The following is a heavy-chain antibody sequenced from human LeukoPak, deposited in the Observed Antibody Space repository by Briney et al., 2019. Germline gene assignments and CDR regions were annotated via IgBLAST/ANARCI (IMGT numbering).Heavy chain of an antibody. D-gene: IGHD6-13*01. V-gene: IGHV3-7*04. CDR1: GFTFSGYW. Sequence: GGSLRLSCAASGFTFSGYWMSWVRQAPGKGLEWVGNIKQDGSEKYYVDSVKGRFTISRDNAKNSLYLQMTSLRAEDTAVYYCARGIAAAGTNFDYWGQGTLVTVSS. CDR2: IKQDGSEK. CDR3: ARGIAAAGTNFDY. J-gene: IGHJ4*02.